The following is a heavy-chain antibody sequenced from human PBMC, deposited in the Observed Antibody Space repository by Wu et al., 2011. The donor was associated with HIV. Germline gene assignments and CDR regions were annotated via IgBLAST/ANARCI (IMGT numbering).Heavy chain of an antibody. J-gene: IGHJ6*03. CDR3: ARTIYYYMDV. CDR1: GGTFSSYA. CDR2: IIPIFGAA. D-gene: IGHD2-21*01. Sequence: QVQLVQSGAEVKKPGSSVKVSCKASGGTFSSYAISWVRQAPGQGLEWMGGIIPIFGAANYAQKFQGRVTITTHESATTAYMQLSSLRSEDTAVYYCARTIYYYMDVWGKGTTVTVSS. V-gene: IGHV1-69*01.